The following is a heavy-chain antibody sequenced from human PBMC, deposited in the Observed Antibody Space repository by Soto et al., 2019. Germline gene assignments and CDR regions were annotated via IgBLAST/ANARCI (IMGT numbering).Heavy chain of an antibody. V-gene: IGHV3-33*01. CDR1: GFTFSSYG. J-gene: IGHJ5*02. D-gene: IGHD3-16*01. CDR3: ARDEDWGGGKLPSANWFDP. CDR2: IWYDGSNK. Sequence: HPGGSLRLSCAASGFTFSSYGMHWVRQAPGKGLEWVAVIWYDGSNKYYADSVKGRFTISRDNSKNTLYLQMNSLRAEDTAVYYCARDEDWGGGKLPSANWFDPWGQGTLVTVSS.